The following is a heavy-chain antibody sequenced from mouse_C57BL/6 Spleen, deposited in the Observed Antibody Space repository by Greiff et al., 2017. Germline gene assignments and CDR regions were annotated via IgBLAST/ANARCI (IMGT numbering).Heavy chain of an antibody. J-gene: IGHJ1*03. CDR1: GYTFTDYY. V-gene: IGHV1-76*01. D-gene: IGHD1-1*01. Sequence: QVQLQQSGAELVRPGASVKLSCKASGYTFTDYYINWVKQRPGQGLEWIARIYPGSGNTYYNEKFKGKATLTAEKSSSTAYMQLSSLTSEDSAVYFCARETITTVVADWYFDVWGTGTTVTVSS. CDR3: ARETITTVVADWYFDV. CDR2: IYPGSGNT.